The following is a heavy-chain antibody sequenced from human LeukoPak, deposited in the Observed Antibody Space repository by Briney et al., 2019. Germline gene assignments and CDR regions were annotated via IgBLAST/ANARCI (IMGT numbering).Heavy chain of an antibody. Sequence: SETLSLTCTVSGGSISSYYWSWIRQPPGKGLEGIGYIYNSGSTNYNPSLKSRVSISVDTSKNQFSLKLSSVTAADTAWYYCARSAIDAFDIWGQGTMVTVSS. V-gene: IGHV4-59*12. CDR1: GGSISSYY. CDR2: IYNSGST. CDR3: ARSAIDAFDI. J-gene: IGHJ3*02. D-gene: IGHD6-25*01.